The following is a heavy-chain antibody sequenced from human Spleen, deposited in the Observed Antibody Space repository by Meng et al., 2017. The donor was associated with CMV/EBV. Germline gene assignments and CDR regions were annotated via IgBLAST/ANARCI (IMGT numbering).Heavy chain of an antibody. J-gene: IGHJ4*02. D-gene: IGHD3-3*01. Sequence: GGSLRLSCSASEFTFMRHHMNWVRQAPGKGLEWVSYISSSSETIYYADSVKGRFTVSRDNARNTLYLQMDSLRAEDTAVYYCARGFFGVVWYFDYWGQGTLVTVSS. CDR1: EFTFMRHH. CDR2: ISSSSETI. CDR3: ARGFFGVVWYFDY. V-gene: IGHV3-48*04.